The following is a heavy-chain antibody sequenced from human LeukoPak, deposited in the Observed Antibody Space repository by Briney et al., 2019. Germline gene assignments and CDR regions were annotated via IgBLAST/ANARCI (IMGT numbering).Heavy chain of an antibody. Sequence: ASVKVSCKASGYTFTSYSLSWVRQAPGQGLEWMGWISAYNGNTNYAQKLQGRVTMTTDTSTNTAYMELRSLRSDDTAVHYCARGLMGYCSSTTCYAVDYWGQGSLVTVSS. V-gene: IGHV1-18*01. CDR1: GYTFTSYS. CDR3: ARGLMGYCSSTTCYAVDY. J-gene: IGHJ4*02. CDR2: ISAYNGNT. D-gene: IGHD2-2*01.